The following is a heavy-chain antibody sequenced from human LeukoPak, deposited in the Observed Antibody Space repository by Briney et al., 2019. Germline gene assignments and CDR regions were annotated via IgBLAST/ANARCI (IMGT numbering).Heavy chain of an antibody. CDR3: AAQGVLDAFDI. J-gene: IGHJ3*02. CDR2: IKSRADGGTP. CDR1: GFTFRDAW. Sequence: GGSLRLSCAASGFTFRDAWMIWVRQAPGKGLEWVGRIKSRADGGTPDYAAPVTGRFTISSDDSNGTLFLQMNSLTTEDTTGYYCAAQGVLDAFDIWGQGTMVIVSS. V-gene: IGHV3-15*01. D-gene: IGHD3-10*01.